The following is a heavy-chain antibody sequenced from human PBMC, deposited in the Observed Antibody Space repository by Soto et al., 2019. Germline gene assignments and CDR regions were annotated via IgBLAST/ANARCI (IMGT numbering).Heavy chain of an antibody. CDR3: GRGRSGELVVFY. D-gene: IGHD6-6*01. V-gene: IGHV1-2*02. CDR1: GYTFTGYY. Sequence: QVQLVQSGAEVKESGASVKVSCKASGYTFTGYYIHWVRQAPGQGLEWMGEISPYSGGTKYAQKFQGRVTMTRDTSISTVYRELSNVSPDDTAVYYCGRGRSGELVVFYWGQGTLVTVYS. J-gene: IGHJ4*02. CDR2: ISPYSGGT.